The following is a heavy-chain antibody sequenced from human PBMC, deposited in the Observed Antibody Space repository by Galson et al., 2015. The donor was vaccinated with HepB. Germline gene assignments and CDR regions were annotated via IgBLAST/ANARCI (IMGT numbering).Heavy chain of an antibody. J-gene: IGHJ1*01. Sequence: SLRLSCAASGFTFSSYEMNWVRQAPGKGLEWVSYISSSGSTIYYADSVKGRFTISRDNAKNSLYLQMNSLRAEDTAVYYCARSNCGGDCYGAEYFQHWGQGTLVTVSS. CDR2: ISSSGSTI. CDR1: GFTFSSYE. V-gene: IGHV3-48*03. CDR3: ARSNCGGDCYGAEYFQH. D-gene: IGHD2-21*02.